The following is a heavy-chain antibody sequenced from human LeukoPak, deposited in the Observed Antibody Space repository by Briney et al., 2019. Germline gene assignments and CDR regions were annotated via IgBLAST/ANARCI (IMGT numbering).Heavy chain of an antibody. V-gene: IGHV4-59*01. CDR2: IYYSGST. CDR3: ARGSAVAGIRLDY. Sequence: SETLSLTCTVSGGSISSYYWSWIRQPPGKGLEWIGYIYYSGSTNYNPSLKSRVTISVDTSKNQFSLKLSSVTAADTAVYYCARGSAVAGIRLDYWGQGTLVTVSS. CDR1: GGSISSYY. J-gene: IGHJ4*02. D-gene: IGHD6-19*01.